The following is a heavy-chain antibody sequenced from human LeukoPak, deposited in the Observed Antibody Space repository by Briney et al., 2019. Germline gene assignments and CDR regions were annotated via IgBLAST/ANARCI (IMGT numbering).Heavy chain of an antibody. J-gene: IGHJ4*02. CDR2: IIPILGIA. CDR3: ARMEREQQPDY. Sequence: ASVKVSCKASGGTFSSYAISWVRQAPGQGLEWMGRIIPILGIANYAQKFQGRVTITADKSTSTAYMELSSLRSENTAVYYCARMEREQQPDYWGQGTLVTVSS. D-gene: IGHD6-13*01. CDR1: GGTFSSYA. V-gene: IGHV1-69*04.